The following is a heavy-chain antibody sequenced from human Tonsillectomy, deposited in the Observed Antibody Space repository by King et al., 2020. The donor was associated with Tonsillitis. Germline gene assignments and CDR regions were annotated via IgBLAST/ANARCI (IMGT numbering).Heavy chain of an antibody. Sequence: QLVQSGSELKKPGASVKVSCKASGYTFTSYAMNWVRQAPGQGLEWMGWINTNTGNPTYAQGFTGRFVFSLDTSVSTAYLQISSLKAEDTAVYYCARSVAEQAYYYDSSGYPYPDYWGQGTLVTVSS. CDR2: INTNTGNP. D-gene: IGHD3-22*01. CDR3: ARSVAEQAYYYDSSGYPYPDY. CDR1: GYTFTSYA. J-gene: IGHJ4*02. V-gene: IGHV7-4-1*02.